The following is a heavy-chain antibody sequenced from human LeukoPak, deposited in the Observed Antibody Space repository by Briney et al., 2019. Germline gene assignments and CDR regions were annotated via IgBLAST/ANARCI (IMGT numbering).Heavy chain of an antibody. V-gene: IGHV3-23*01. J-gene: IGHJ4*02. Sequence: PGGSLRLSCAASGFTFSSYAMSWVRQAPGKGLGWVSAISGSGGSTYYADSVKGRFTISRDNSKNTLYLQMNSLRAEDTAVYYCAKFQWELLTFDYWGQGTLVTVSS. CDR3: AKFQWELLTFDY. D-gene: IGHD1-26*01. CDR1: GFTFSSYA. CDR2: ISGSGGST.